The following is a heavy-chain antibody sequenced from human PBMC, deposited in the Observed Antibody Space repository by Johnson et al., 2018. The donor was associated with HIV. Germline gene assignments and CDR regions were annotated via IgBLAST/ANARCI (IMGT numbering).Heavy chain of an antibody. J-gene: IGHJ3*01. Sequence: QVQLVESGGGVVQPGRSLRLSCAASGFTFSSYAMHWVRQAPGKGLAWVAVISYDGSNNYYADPVKGRFTIARDNAKNSLYLQMNSLRVEDTAMYYCARDGPGLQSQRDALDVWGQGTMVIVSS. CDR3: ARDGPGLQSQRDALDV. CDR2: ISYDGSNN. V-gene: IGHV3-30-3*01. CDR1: GFTFSSYA. D-gene: IGHD5-24*01.